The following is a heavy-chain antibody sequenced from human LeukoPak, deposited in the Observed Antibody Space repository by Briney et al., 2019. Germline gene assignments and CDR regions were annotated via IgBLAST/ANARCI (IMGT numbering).Heavy chain of an antibody. CDR2: IYYSGST. Sequence: SETLSLTCTVSGGSISSYYWSWIRQPPGKGLEWIGYIYYSGSTNYNPSLKSRVTMSVDTSKNQFSLKLSSVTAADTAVYYCARDQLPPSGWFDPWGQGTLVTVSS. CDR1: GGSISSYY. CDR3: ARDQLPPSGWFDP. V-gene: IGHV4-59*01. J-gene: IGHJ5*02. D-gene: IGHD1-1*01.